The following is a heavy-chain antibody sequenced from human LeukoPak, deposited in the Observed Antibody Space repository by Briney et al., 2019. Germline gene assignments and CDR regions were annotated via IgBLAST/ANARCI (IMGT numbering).Heavy chain of an antibody. V-gene: IGHV3-30*04. CDR2: ISYDGSNK. CDR1: GFTFSSYA. CDR3: ARDFGNSDTYYYYYGMDV. D-gene: IGHD4-23*01. Sequence: GGSLRLSCTASGFTFSSYAMHWVRQAPGKGLEWVAVISYDGSNKYYADSVKGRFTISRDDSKNTLYLQMNSLRAEDTAVYYCARDFGNSDTYYYYYGMDVWGQGTTVTVSS. J-gene: IGHJ6*02.